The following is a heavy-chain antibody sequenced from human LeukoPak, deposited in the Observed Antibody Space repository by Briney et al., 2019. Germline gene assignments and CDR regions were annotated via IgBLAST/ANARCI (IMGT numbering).Heavy chain of an antibody. V-gene: IGHV4-34*01. J-gene: IGHJ3*02. CDR2: INHSGST. Sequence: LETLSLTCAVYGGSFSGYYWSWIRQPPGKGLEWIGEINHSGSTNYNPSLKSRVTISVDTSKNQFSLKLSSVTAADTAVYYCAREIPRLIGYPTPDAFDIWGQGTMVTVSS. D-gene: IGHD3-16*01. CDR1: GGSFSGYY. CDR3: AREIPRLIGYPTPDAFDI.